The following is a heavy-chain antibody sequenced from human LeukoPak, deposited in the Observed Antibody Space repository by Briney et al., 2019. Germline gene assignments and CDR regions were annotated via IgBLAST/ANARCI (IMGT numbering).Heavy chain of an antibody. CDR3: ARGPLELLYFDY. J-gene: IGHJ4*02. Sequence: GGSLRLSCAASGFTFSTYAMTWVRQAPGKGLEWVSLISGTGGSTYYADSVKGRFTISRDNSKNTLYLQMNSLRADDTAVYSCARGPLELLYFDYWGQGTLVTVSS. D-gene: IGHD1-7*01. CDR1: GFTFSTYA. CDR2: ISGTGGST. V-gene: IGHV3-23*01.